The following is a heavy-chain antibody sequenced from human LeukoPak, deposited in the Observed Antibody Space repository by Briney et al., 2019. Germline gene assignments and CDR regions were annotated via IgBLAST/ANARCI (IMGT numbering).Heavy chain of an antibody. J-gene: IGHJ4*02. CDR3: AREVDGRDGLY. CDR1: GGSISSGGYY. CDR2: KDYSGST. D-gene: IGHD5-24*01. V-gene: IGHV4-31*03. Sequence: SQTLSLTCTVSGGSISSGGYYWSWIRQHPGKGLEWIGFKDYSGSTYYNPSLKIRVTISVDTSKNQFSLKLGSVTAADTAVYYCAREVDGRDGLYWGQGTLATVSS.